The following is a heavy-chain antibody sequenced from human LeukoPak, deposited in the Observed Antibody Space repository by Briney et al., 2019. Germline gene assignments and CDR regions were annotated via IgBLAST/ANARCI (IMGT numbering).Heavy chain of an antibody. CDR1: GGTFSSYA. J-gene: IGHJ4*02. CDR3: ARTPTYYYDSSGYYSPFDY. D-gene: IGHD3-22*01. CDR2: IIPIFGTA. Sequence: ASVTVSCKASGGTFSSYAISWVRQAPGQGLEWMGGIIPIFGTANYAQKFQGRVTITADESTSTAYMELSSLRSEDTAVYYCARTPTYYYDSSGYYSPFDYWGQGTLVTVSS. V-gene: IGHV1-69*13.